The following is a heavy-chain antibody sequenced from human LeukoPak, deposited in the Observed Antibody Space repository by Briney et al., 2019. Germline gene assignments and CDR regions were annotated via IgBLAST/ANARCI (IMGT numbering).Heavy chain of an antibody. D-gene: IGHD3-10*01. CDR2: ITYGGTT. J-gene: IGHJ4*02. CDR3: ARYVVYGSGNYYFDY. CDR1: GGSIRSSDYC. V-gene: IGHV4-39*01. Sequence: SETLSLTCFVSGGSIRSSDYCWSWIRQPPGKEVEWIASITYGGTTYYNPSLQSRVTISVDTSKNQFSLRLNSVTAADTAVYFCARYVVYGSGNYYFDYWGQGSLVTVSS.